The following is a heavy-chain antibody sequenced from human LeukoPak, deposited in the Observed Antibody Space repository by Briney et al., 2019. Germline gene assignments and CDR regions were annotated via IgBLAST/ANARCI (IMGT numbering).Heavy chain of an antibody. V-gene: IGHV1-69*13. CDR1: GGTFSSYA. CDR3: ARGDTSIVGAINNAFDI. Sequence: ASVKVSCKASGGTFSSYAISWARQAPGQGLEWMGGIIPIFGTANYAQKFQGRVTITADESTSTAYMELSSLRSEDTAVYYCARGDTSIVGAINNAFDIWGQGTIVTVSS. CDR2: IIPIFGTA. J-gene: IGHJ3*02. D-gene: IGHD1-26*01.